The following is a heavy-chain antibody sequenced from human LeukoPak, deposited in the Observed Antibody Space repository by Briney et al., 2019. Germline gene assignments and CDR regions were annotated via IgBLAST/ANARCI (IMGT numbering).Heavy chain of an antibody. V-gene: IGHV1-2*02. CDR3: AALCSSTSCDAFDI. CDR1: GYTFTGYY. CDR2: INPNSGGT. Sequence: ASAKVSCKASGYTFTGYYMHWVRQAPGQGLEWMGWINPNSGGTNYAQKFQGRVTMTRDTSISTAYMELSRLRSDDTAVYYCAALCSSTSCDAFDIWGQGTMVTVSS. J-gene: IGHJ3*02. D-gene: IGHD2-2*01.